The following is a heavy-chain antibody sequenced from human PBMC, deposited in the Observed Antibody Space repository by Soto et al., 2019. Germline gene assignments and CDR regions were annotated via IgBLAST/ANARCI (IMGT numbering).Heavy chain of an antibody. Sequence: QVQLVESGGGVVQPGRSLRLSCAASGFTFSSYGMHWVRQAPGKGLEWVAVIWYDGRNKYYADSVKGRFTISRDNSKNTLYLQMNSLRAEDTAVYYCARDNYDSSGFDYWGQGTLVTVSS. CDR1: GFTFSSYG. V-gene: IGHV3-33*01. CDR2: IWYDGRNK. CDR3: ARDNYDSSGFDY. D-gene: IGHD3-22*01. J-gene: IGHJ4*02.